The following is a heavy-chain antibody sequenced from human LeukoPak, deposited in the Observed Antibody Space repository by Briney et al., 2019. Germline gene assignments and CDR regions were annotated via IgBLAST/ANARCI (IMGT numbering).Heavy chain of an antibody. D-gene: IGHD2-15*01. J-gene: IGHJ4*02. CDR2: IRYDGSNK. V-gene: IGHV3-30*02. CDR3: AKRILVVVAATYY. CDR1: GFTFSSYG. Sequence: GGSLRLSCAASGFTFSSYGMHWVRQAPGKGLEWVAFIRYDGSNKYYADSVKGRFTISRDNSKNTLYLRMNSLRAEDTAIYYCAKRILVVVAATYYWGQGPLVTVSS.